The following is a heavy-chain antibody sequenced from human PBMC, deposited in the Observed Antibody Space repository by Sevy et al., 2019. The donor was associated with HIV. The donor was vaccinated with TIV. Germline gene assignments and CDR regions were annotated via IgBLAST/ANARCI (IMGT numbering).Heavy chain of an antibody. CDR2: IWYDGSNK. J-gene: IGHJ4*02. Sequence: GGSLRLSCAASGFTFSSYGMHWVRQAPGKGLEWVAVIWYDGSNKYYADSVKGRFTISRDNSKNTLYLQMNSPRAEDTSVYYCARDNEVPFDYWGQGTLVTVSS. D-gene: IGHD2-8*01. CDR3: ARDNEVPFDY. V-gene: IGHV3-33*01. CDR1: GFTFSSYG.